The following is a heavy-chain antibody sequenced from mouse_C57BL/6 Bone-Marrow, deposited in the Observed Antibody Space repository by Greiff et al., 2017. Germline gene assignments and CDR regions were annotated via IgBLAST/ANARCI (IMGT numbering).Heavy chain of an antibody. CDR2: IDPDNGDT. V-gene: IGHV14-4*01. Sequence: EVQLQQSGAELVRPGASVTLSCTASGFNIKDDYMHWVKQRPEQGLEWIGWIDPDNGDTDYPSMFQGMATITAASSSNTAYMQLSSLTSEDTAVYYCTSPFTTVVARDYWGQGTTLTVSS. CDR3: TSPFTTVVARDY. CDR1: GFNIKDDY. J-gene: IGHJ2*01. D-gene: IGHD1-1*01.